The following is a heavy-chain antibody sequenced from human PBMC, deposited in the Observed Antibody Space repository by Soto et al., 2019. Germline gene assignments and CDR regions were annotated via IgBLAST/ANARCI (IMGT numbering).Heavy chain of an antibody. J-gene: IGHJ4*01. Sequence: QLQLQESGPGLVKPSETLSLTCSVSGGSISSSTYYWGWIRQPPGKGLEWIGSIYYIGSTYYNPSRGSRVTISVDTSKNQFSLKLSSVTAADTAVYYCAGGLSSGWYYFDYWGQGSLVPVSS. D-gene: IGHD6-19*01. V-gene: IGHV4-39*01. CDR1: GGSISSSTYY. CDR3: AGGLSSGWYYFDY. CDR2: IYYIGST.